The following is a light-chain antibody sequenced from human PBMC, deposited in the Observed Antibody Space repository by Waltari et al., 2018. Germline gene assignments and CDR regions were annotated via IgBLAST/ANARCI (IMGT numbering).Light chain of an antibody. J-gene: IGLJ3*02. CDR3: YSTLGSDNHGAV. V-gene: IGLV3-10*01. Sequence: SSELTQPPSVSVSPGQTARITCSGDTLLKKYVYWYHQKSGRAPVLVIYEDNKRPSGMSERFSGSSSGTMAAWTISGAQVEDEGDYYCYSTLGSDNHGAVFGGGTTLTVL. CDR1: TLLKKY. CDR2: EDN.